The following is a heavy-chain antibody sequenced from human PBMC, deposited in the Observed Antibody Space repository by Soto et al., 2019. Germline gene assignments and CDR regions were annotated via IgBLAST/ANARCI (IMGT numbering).Heavy chain of an antibody. Sequence: SETQSLTCTASDGSISSYYWSWLRQPPGNGLAWFRYIYYSGSTNYNPALMSRVTISVDTSKNKFSLKLSSVISPDTPVYSCARGAYYYDISGFVDYWGQGTLVTVSS. J-gene: IGHJ4*02. D-gene: IGHD3-22*01. V-gene: IGHV4-59*01. CDR1: DGSISSYY. CDR2: IYYSGST. CDR3: ARGAYYYDISGFVDY.